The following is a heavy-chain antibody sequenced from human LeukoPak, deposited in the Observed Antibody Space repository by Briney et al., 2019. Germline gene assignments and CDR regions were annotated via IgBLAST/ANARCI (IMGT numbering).Heavy chain of an antibody. V-gene: IGHV3-23*01. CDR1: GFTFSGYA. Sequence: PGGSLRLSCAASGFTFSGYAMGWVRQAPGKGLEWLFTISGSGVITYYADSVKGRFTISRDNSKNTLYLQMNSLRAEDTAVYYCAKEYCGGDCFVAFDIWGQGTMVTVSS. D-gene: IGHD2-21*02. CDR3: AKEYCGGDCFVAFDI. CDR2: ISGSGVIT. J-gene: IGHJ3*02.